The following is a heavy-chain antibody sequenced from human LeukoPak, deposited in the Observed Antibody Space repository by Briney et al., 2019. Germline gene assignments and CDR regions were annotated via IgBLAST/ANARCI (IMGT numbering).Heavy chain of an antibody. CDR2: ISGSGGST. CDR1: GFTFSSYA. V-gene: IGHV3-23*01. Sequence: GGSLRLSCAASGFTFSSYAMSWVRQAPGKGLEWVSAISGSGGSTYYADSVKGRFTISRGNSKNTLYLQMNSLRAEDTAVYYCAKDRGYSYGNDYWGQGTLVTVSS. J-gene: IGHJ4*02. CDR3: AKDRGYSYGNDY. D-gene: IGHD5-18*01.